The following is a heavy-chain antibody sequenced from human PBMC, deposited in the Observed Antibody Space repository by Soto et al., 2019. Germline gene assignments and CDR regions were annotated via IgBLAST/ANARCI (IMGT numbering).Heavy chain of an antibody. J-gene: IGHJ4*02. CDR1: GDSFNSGLYY. D-gene: IGHD4-17*01. CDR2: IHYRGST. CDR3: TRDQDFGDSEAVDY. V-gene: IGHV4-30-4*01. Sequence: PSETLSLTCTVSGDSFNSGLYYWGWIRQSPGKGLEWIGYIHYRGSTFYNPSLKSRVSISLDTSNHQFSLNLRSMTAADTAVYFCTRDQDFGDSEAVDYWGQGTLVTVSS.